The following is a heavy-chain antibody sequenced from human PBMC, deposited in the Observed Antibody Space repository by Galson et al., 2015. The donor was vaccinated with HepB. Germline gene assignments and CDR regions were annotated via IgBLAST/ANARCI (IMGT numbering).Heavy chain of an antibody. V-gene: IGHV1-24*01. CDR1: GYTLTELS. Sequence: SVKVSCKVSGYTLTELSMHWVRQAPGKGLEWMGGFDPEDGETIYAQKFQGRVTMTEDTSTDTAYMELSSLRSEDTAVYCCATGGTKRSEYFQHWGQGTLVTVSS. J-gene: IGHJ1*01. D-gene: IGHD1-1*01. CDR2: FDPEDGET. CDR3: ATGGTKRSEYFQH.